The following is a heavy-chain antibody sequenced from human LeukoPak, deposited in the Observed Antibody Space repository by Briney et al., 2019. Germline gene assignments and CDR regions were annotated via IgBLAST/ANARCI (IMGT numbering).Heavy chain of an antibody. V-gene: IGHV2-5*02. CDR3: AHREYSYGLFDY. Sequence: SGPTPVKPIQTLTLTCTFSGFSPSTSGVGVGWIREPPGKALEWLALISWDDDKRYSPSLTSTLTIAKHTSKNQVVLTMTNMDPVDTATYYCAHREYSYGLFDYWGQRTLVTVSS. CDR1: GFSPSTSGVG. J-gene: IGHJ4*02. CDR2: ISWDDDK. D-gene: IGHD5-18*01.